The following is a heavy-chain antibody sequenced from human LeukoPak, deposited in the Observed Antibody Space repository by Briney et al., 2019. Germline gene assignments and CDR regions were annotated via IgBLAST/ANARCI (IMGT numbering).Heavy chain of an antibody. J-gene: IGHJ4*02. CDR3: ANLGDSSGYYRDFDY. CDR2: INPNSGGI. V-gene: IGHV1-2*06. D-gene: IGHD3-22*01. Sequence: ASVKVSCKASGYMFTNYNMHWVRQAPGQGLEWMGRINPNSGGINYAQKFQGRVTMTRDTSISTAYMELSRLRSDDTAVYYCANLGDSSGYYRDFDYWGQGTLVTVSS. CDR1: GYMFTNYN.